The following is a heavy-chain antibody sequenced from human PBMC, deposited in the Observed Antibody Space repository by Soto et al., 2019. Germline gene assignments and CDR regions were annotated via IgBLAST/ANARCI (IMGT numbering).Heavy chain of an antibody. CDR2: TYYRSKWYN. J-gene: IGHJ3*02. Sequence: SLTCAISGDSVFSSTAAWNWIRQSPSRGLEWLGRTYYRSKWYNDYAVSVKSRITINPDTSKHQFSLQLNSVTPEDTAVYYCARDRSGSGWFNAFDIWGHGTMVTVSS. D-gene: IGHD6-19*01. CDR1: GDSVFSSTAA. V-gene: IGHV6-1*01. CDR3: ARDRSGSGWFNAFDI.